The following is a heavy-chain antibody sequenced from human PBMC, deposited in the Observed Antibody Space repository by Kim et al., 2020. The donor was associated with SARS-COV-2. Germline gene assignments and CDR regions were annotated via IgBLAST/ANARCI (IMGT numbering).Heavy chain of an antibody. CDR1: GASISTYF. CDR3: ATSEGAASWGSRYVYVDD. J-gene: IGHJ6*03. D-gene: IGHD3-16*01. Sequence: SETLSLTCNVSGASISTYFWSWIRQPPGTRLEWIGSIYSRTTNNNPSLKSRVAIDTSDKHFSLKLRSVTAADTAAYYSATSEGAASWGSRYVYVDDWGTG. CDR2: IYSRTT. V-gene: IGHV4-4*08.